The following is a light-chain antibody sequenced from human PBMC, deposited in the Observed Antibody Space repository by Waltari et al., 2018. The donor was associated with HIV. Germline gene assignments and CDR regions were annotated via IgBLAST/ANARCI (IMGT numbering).Light chain of an antibody. J-gene: IGLJ3*02. CDR1: SGSVSTSYY. V-gene: IGLV8-61*01. CDR2: STN. CDR3: VLFMGNGIWV. Sequence: QTVVTQEPSFSVSPGGTVTLTCGLSSGSVSTSYYPSWYQQTPGQAPPTLIYSTNTGSSGGPDRFSGSILGNKAALTITGAQADDESDYYCVLFMGNGIWVFGGGTKLTVL.